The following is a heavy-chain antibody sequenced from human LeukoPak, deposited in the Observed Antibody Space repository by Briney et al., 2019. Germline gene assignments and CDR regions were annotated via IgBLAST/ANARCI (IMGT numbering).Heavy chain of an antibody. CDR3: SGKGYSYGYLDY. D-gene: IGHD5-18*01. J-gene: IGHJ4*02. Sequence: KPADTLSLTCTVSGGSISSYYWSWIRQPPGKGLEWIGYIYYSWSTNYNPSLKSRVTISVDTSKNQFSLKLSSVTAADTAVYYCSGKGYSYGYLDYWGQGTLVTVS. V-gene: IGHV4-59*07. CDR1: GGSISSYY. CDR2: IYYSWST.